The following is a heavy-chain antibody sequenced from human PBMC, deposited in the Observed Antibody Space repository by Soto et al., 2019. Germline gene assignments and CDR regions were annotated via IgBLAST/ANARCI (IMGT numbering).Heavy chain of an antibody. Sequence: GGSLRLSCSASGFTFSSYDMHWVRQGTGKGLEWVSAIGTTGDTYYAGSVKGRFTISRDNAKKTLYLQMNSLRAEDTAMYYCAMFSSSWDYWGQGALVTVSS. J-gene: IGHJ4*02. CDR2: IGTTGDT. CDR1: GFTFSSYD. D-gene: IGHD6-13*01. CDR3: AMFSSSWDY. V-gene: IGHV3-13*04.